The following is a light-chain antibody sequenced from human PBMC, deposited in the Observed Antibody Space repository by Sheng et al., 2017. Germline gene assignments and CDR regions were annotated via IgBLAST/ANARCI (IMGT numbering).Light chain of an antibody. J-gene: IGKJ2*01. Sequence: DIQMTQSPSSLSASVGDRVTITCQASQDITTFLNWYQQKPGKAPKLLIYDASTLETGVPSRFSGRGSGTDFTLTIDNLQPEDFATYYCQQYAVFPPYTFGQGTNLEMK. CDR2: DAS. V-gene: IGKV1-33*01. CDR1: QDITTF. CDR3: QQYAVFPPYT.